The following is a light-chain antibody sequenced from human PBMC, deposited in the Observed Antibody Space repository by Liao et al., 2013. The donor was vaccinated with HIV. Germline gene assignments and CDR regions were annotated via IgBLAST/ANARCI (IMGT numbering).Light chain of an antibody. CDR1: KLDNKY. V-gene: IGLV3-1*01. Sequence: SYELTQPPSVSVSPGQTASITCSGDKLDNKYTCWYQQKSGQSPVLVIYQDNKRPSGIPERFSGSNSGNTSTLTISGTQAMDEADYYCQAWDSAIAYVFGAGTKVTVL. J-gene: IGLJ1*01. CDR2: QDN. CDR3: QAWDSAIAYV.